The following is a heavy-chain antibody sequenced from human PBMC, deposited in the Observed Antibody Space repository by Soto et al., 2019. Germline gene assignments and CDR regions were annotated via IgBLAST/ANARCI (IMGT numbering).Heavy chain of an antibody. D-gene: IGHD3-10*01. V-gene: IGHV4-34*01. Sequence: SETLSLTCAVYGGSFSGYYWSWIRQPPGKGLEWIGEINHSGSTNYNPSLKSRVTISVDTSKNQFSLKLSSVTAADTAVYYCARTGGSGSYFALYYYYGMDVWGQGTTVTVSS. CDR1: GGSFSGYY. CDR3: ARTGGSGSYFALYYYYGMDV. CDR2: INHSGST. J-gene: IGHJ6*02.